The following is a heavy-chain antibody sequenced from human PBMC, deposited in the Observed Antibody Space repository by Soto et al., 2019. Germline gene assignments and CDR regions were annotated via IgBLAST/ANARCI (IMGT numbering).Heavy chain of an antibody. Sequence: PGGSLRLSCAAPGFTFSSYAMHWVRQAPGKGLEWVAVISYDGSNKYYADSVKGRFTISRDNSKNTLYLQMNSLRAEDTAVYYCARDKTYYYDSSGYYYGYFDYWGQGTLVTVSS. CDR3: ARDKTYYYDSSGYYYGYFDY. D-gene: IGHD3-22*01. V-gene: IGHV3-30-3*01. J-gene: IGHJ4*02. CDR2: ISYDGSNK. CDR1: GFTFSSYA.